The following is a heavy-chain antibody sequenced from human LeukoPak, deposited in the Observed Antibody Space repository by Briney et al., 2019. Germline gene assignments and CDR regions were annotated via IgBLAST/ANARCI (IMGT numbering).Heavy chain of an antibody. Sequence: NPSETLSLTCAVYGGSFSGYYWSWIRQPPGKGLEWIGEINHSGSTNYNPSLKSRVTISVDTSKNQFSLQLSSVTAADTAVYYCAGGGYCSSTSCYAGNLGFDYWGQGTLVTVSS. CDR1: GGSFSGYY. V-gene: IGHV4-34*01. CDR3: AGGGYCSSTSCYAGNLGFDY. D-gene: IGHD2-2*01. CDR2: INHSGST. J-gene: IGHJ4*02.